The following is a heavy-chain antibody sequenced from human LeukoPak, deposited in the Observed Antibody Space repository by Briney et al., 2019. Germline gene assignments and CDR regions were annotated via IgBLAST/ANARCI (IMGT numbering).Heavy chain of an antibody. D-gene: IGHD1-26*01. CDR1: GYTFIDYY. V-gene: IGHV1-69*13. Sequence: ASVRVSCKASGYTFIDYYMHWVRQAPGQGLEWMGGIIPIFGTANYAQKLQGRVTITADESTRTAYMELSSLRSEDTAVYYCAREGGYYFDYWGQGTLVTVSS. J-gene: IGHJ4*02. CDR3: AREGGYYFDY. CDR2: IIPIFGTA.